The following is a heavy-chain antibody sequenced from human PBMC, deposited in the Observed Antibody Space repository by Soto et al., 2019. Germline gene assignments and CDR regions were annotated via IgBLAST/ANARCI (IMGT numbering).Heavy chain of an antibody. CDR1: GFTFSSFS. V-gene: IGHV3-48*01. CDR3: ARDTACAFDS. CDR2: IRSSPSAI. J-gene: IGHJ4*02. Sequence: EVQLMESGGGLVQPGGSLRLSCVASGFTFSSFSMNWVRQAPGKGLEWVSYIRSSPSAISYADTVKGRFTIPRDNAKNSLYLQLNSLRAEDTVVYYCARDTACAFDSGGQGTLVSVSS.